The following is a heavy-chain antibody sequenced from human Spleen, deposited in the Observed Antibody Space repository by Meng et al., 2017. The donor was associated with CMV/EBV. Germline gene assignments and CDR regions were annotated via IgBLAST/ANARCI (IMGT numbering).Heavy chain of an antibody. CDR3: AATRGAARPEGFDF. CDR2: ISPILGVA. Sequence: SVKVSCKTSGSIFNTYTLSWVRNAPGQGLEWMGRISPILGVAVYAQKYQGRVTMTAAKSTSKTYMEMSGLTSEDTAMFYCAATRGAARPEGFDFWGQGTMVTVSS. CDR1: GSIFNTYT. V-gene: IGHV1-69*02. J-gene: IGHJ3*01. D-gene: IGHD6-6*01.